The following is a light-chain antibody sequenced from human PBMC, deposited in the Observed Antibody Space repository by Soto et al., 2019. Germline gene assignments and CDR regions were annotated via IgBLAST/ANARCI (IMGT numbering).Light chain of an antibody. CDR3: AVWDDSLSAYV. J-gene: IGLJ1*01. CDR2: RSN. CDR1: SSNIDNY. V-gene: IGLV1-47*01. Sequence: QSVLTQPPSASGTPGQRVTFSCYGSSSNIDNYVYWYQQLPGTAPKLLIYRSNQRPSGVPERFSGSKSGTSASLAISGLRSEDEADYYCAVWDDSLSAYVFGTGTKVTVL.